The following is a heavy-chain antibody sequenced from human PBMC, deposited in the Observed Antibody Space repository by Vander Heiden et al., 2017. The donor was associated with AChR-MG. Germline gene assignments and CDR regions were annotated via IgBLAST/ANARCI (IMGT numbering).Heavy chain of an antibody. CDR2: ISHDATTT. Sequence: QVQLVESGGGVVQPGRSLSLSCAASGFAFNGHPMHWVRQAPGKGLEWVAVISHDATTTYYADSVKGRFTISRDNSRSTLDLQMNSLRPDDTGLYYCAREGVHIAVGGWDPTGEYFFDYWGQGALVTVSS. D-gene: IGHD6-19*01. CDR3: AREGVHIAVGGWDPTGEYFFDY. J-gene: IGHJ4*02. CDR1: GFAFNGHP. V-gene: IGHV3-30-3*01.